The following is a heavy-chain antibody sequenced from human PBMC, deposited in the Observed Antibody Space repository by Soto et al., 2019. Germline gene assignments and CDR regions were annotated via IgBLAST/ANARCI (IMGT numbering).Heavy chain of an antibody. CDR3: AKDRGPCSGNKCSSLYYYYGMDV. V-gene: IGHV3-9*01. J-gene: IGHJ6*02. Sequence: GGSLRLSCEASGFKFGDYAMHWVRQAPGKGLEWVSGVSWNSEIVGYADSVKGRFTISRDNAKNSLYLEMNSLRTEDTALYYCAKDRGPCSGNKCSSLYYYYGMDVWGQGTPVTVS. CDR1: GFKFGDYA. CDR2: VSWNSEIV. D-gene: IGHD2-15*01.